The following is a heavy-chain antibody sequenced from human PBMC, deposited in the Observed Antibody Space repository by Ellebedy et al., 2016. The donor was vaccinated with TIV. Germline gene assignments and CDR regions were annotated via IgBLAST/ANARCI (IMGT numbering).Heavy chain of an antibody. J-gene: IGHJ4*02. Sequence: GGSLRLXXAASGFSFSDSSIHWVRQASGKGLEWVGRIRSRTNNYATAYGESVKGRFTISRDDSKNTAYLQMDSLKSDDTAVYFCTREDTKPFDCWGQGILVIVSA. V-gene: IGHV3-73*01. CDR1: GFSFSDSS. CDR2: IRSRTNNYAT. CDR3: TREDTKPFDC. D-gene: IGHD2-8*01.